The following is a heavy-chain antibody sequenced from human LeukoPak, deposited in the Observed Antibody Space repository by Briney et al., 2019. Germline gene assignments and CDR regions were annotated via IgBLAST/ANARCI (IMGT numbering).Heavy chain of an antibody. V-gene: IGHV4-34*01. CDR1: GGSFSGYY. CDR3: ARGLSFRIGDFWSGYSIRDWFDP. J-gene: IGHJ5*02. Sequence: SETLSLTCAVYGGSFSGYYWSWIRQPPGKGLEWIGEINHSGSTNYNPSLKSRVTISVDTSKNQFSLKLSSVTAADPAVYYRARGLSFRIGDFWSGYSIRDWFDPRGQGTLVTVSS. D-gene: IGHD3-3*01. CDR2: INHSGST.